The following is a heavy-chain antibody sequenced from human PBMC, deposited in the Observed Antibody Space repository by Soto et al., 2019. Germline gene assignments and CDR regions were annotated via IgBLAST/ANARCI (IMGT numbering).Heavy chain of an antibody. D-gene: IGHD3-9*01. CDR2: IYYSGST. CDR3: ARQATLGYEILTGYYLDY. V-gene: IGHV4-59*08. CDR1: GGSISSYY. J-gene: IGHJ4*02. Sequence: QVQLQESGPGLVKPSETLSLTCTVSGGSISSYYWSWIRQPPGKGLEWIGYIYYSGSTNYNPSLKSRVTLSVDTPKNQFALKLSSVTAAHTAVYYCARQATLGYEILTGYYLDYWGQGTLVTVSS.